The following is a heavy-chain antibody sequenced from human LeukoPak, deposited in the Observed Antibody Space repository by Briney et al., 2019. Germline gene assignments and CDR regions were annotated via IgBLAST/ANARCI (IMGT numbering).Heavy chain of an antibody. CDR3: ARDRDCSSTSCYNWFDP. J-gene: IGHJ5*02. V-gene: IGHV1-18*01. CDR1: GYTFTSYG. CDR2: ISAYNGNT. Sequence: GASVKVSCKASGYTFTSYGISWVRQAPGQGLEWMGWISAYNGNTNYAQKLQGRVTMTTDTSTSTAYMELSSLRSEDTAVYYCARDRDCSSTSCYNWFDPWGQGTLVTVSS. D-gene: IGHD2-2*01.